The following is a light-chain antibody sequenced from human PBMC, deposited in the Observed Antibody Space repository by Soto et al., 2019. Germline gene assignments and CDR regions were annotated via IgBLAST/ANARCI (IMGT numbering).Light chain of an antibody. CDR3: QQYGSSRT. V-gene: IGKV3-20*01. CDR2: GAS. J-gene: IGKJ1*01. Sequence: DIVLTQSPGTLSLSPGESATLSCRASETVNSNYLAWYQHKRGQAPRLLIYGASSRATGIPDRFSGSGSGTDFTLTITRLEPEEFAIYYCQQYGSSRTFGQGTKVDIK. CDR1: ETVNSNY.